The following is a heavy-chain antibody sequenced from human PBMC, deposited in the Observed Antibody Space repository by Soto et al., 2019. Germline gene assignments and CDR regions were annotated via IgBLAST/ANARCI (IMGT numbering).Heavy chain of an antibody. CDR1: GYTFYSYD. D-gene: IGHD4-17*01. CDR2: TSAYNGNT. Sequence: GASVKVSCKASGYTFYSYDITWVRQAPGQGLEWMGTTSAYNGNTNFAQNLQGRVTMTIDKSTATAYMELNSLTSDDTAVYYCARARATVTTERALGYWGQRTLVTVSS. V-gene: IGHV1-18*01. CDR3: ARARATVTTERALGY. J-gene: IGHJ4*02.